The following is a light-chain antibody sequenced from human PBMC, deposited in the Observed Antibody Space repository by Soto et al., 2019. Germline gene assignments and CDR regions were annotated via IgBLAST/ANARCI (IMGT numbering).Light chain of an antibody. Sequence: IQMTQSPSTLSASVGDTVTITCRASQSISVALAWYQQKPGKAPKLLIYDASSLESGVPSRFSGSGSGTEFTLTSSSLQHDDFATYYCQQYNSYSGTFGQGTKVDIK. CDR2: DAS. CDR1: QSISVA. V-gene: IGKV1-5*01. CDR3: QQYNSYSGT. J-gene: IGKJ1*01.